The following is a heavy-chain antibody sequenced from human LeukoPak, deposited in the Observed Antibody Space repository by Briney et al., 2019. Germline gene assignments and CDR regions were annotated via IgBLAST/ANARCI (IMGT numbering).Heavy chain of an antibody. CDR2: ISSSSSTI. J-gene: IGHJ4*02. D-gene: IGHD2-2*01. CDR3: ARATKYQLPHFDY. V-gene: IGHV3-48*01. Sequence: PGGSLRLSCAASGFTFSSYSMNWVRQAPGKGLEWVSYISSSSSTIYYADSVKGRFTISRDNAKNSLYLQMNSLRAEDTAVYYCARATKYQLPHFDYWSQGTLVTVSS. CDR1: GFTFSSYS.